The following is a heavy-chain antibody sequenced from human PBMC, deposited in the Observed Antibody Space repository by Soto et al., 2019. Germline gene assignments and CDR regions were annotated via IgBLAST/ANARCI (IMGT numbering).Heavy chain of an antibody. CDR1: GGSISSSPYY. J-gene: IGHJ5*02. CDR2: IYYSGST. V-gene: IGHV4-39*01. Sequence: PSETLSLTCTVSGGSISSSPYYWGWIRQPPGKGLEWIGSIYYSGSTYYNPSLKSRVTISVDTSKKQFSLKLSSVTAAGTAVYYCARXKWIGSGSYSYSNWFDPWGQGTLVTVSS. CDR3: ARXKWIGSGSYSYSNWFDP. D-gene: IGHD3-10*01.